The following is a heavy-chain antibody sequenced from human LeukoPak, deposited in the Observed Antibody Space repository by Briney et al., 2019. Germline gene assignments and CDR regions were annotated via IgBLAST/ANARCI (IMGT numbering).Heavy chain of an antibody. CDR2: IYHSGST. J-gene: IGHJ4*02. V-gene: IGHV4-38-2*01. CDR1: GYSISSGYY. CDR3: ARLYYYDSSGY. Sequence: NPSETLSLTCAVPGYSISSGYYWGWIRQPPGKGLEWIGSIYHSGSTYYNPSLKSRVTISVDTSKNQFSLKLSSVTAADTAVYYCARLYYYDSSGYWGQGTLVTVSS. D-gene: IGHD3-22*01.